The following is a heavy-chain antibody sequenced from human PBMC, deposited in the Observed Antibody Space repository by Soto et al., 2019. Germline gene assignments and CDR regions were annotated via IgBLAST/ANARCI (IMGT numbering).Heavy chain of an antibody. CDR1: GFTFSGYA. V-gene: IGHV3-23*01. CDR2: ISGSGGTT. J-gene: IGHJ5*02. Sequence: EVQLLESGGGLVQPGGSLGLSCAASGFTFSGYAMSWVRQAPGKGLEWVSAISGSGGTTYYADSVKGRFTISRDNSKNTLYLQMNSLRAEDTAIYYCAKDRSSAGTTVRFDPWGQGTLVTVSS. CDR3: AKDRSSAGTTVRFDP. D-gene: IGHD1-1*01.